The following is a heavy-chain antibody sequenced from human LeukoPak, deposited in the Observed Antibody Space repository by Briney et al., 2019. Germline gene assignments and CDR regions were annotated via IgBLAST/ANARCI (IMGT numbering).Heavy chain of an antibody. J-gene: IGHJ4*02. CDR1: GFTFSSYS. Sequence: PGGSLRLSCAASGFTFSSYSMNWVRQAPGKGLEWVSSISSSSSYIYYADSVKGRFTISRDNAKNSLYLQMSSLRAEDTALYYCAKSRFNSGYFFDYWGQGTLVTVSS. D-gene: IGHD5-12*01. V-gene: IGHV3-21*04. CDR3: AKSRFNSGYFFDY. CDR2: ISSSSSYI.